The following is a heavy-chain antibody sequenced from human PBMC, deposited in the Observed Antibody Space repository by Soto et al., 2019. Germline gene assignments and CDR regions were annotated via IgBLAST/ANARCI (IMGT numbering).Heavy chain of an antibody. V-gene: IGHV4-39*01. CDR3: ATSNGFAP. J-gene: IGHJ5*02. CDR1: GGYIVGSGYY. CDR2: IYYSGST. Sequence: SETLSLTCTVSGGYIVGSGYYWGWIRQPPGKGLEWIGTIYYSGSTYYNPSLKSRVTISVDTSKNQFSLKLSSVTAVDTAVYYCATSNGFAPWGKGTLVTVSS.